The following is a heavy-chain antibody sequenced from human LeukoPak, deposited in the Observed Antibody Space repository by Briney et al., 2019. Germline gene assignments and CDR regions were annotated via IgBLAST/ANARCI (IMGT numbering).Heavy chain of an antibody. J-gene: IGHJ4*02. Sequence: SSETLSLTCTVSGGSVTSSYYYWGWIRQPPGKGLEWIGSIYYSGTTHYSPSLKGRVTISVDTSKNQFSLTVTSVTAADTAVYYCARRGDYWGQGTLVTASS. CDR1: GGSVTSSYYY. V-gene: IGHV4-39*01. CDR3: ARRGDY. CDR2: IYYSGTT.